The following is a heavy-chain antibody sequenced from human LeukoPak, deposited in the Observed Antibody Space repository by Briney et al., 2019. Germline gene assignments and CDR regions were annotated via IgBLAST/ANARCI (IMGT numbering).Heavy chain of an antibody. D-gene: IGHD3-10*01. CDR2: IKQDGSEK. Sequence: PGGSLRLSCAASGFTFSSYWMSWVRQAPGKGLEWVANIKQDGSEKYHVDSVKGRFTISRDNAKNSLSLQMNTLRAEDTAVYYCARMDIGLVRDWGQGTLVTVSS. V-gene: IGHV3-7*01. CDR3: ARMDIGLVRD. J-gene: IGHJ4*02. CDR1: GFTFSSYW.